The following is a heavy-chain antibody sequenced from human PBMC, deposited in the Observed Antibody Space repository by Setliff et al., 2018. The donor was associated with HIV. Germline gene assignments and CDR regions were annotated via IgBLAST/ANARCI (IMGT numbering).Heavy chain of an antibody. CDR3: ARGPTVTARRERAFDI. Sequence: SETLSLTCSVSAFSMSSYYWSFIRQPPGKGLEWIGCVYYTGSTNYSPSLKSRXXXXIDTSKNQFSLKLSSVTAADTAVYYCARGPTVTARRERAFDIWGQGTMVTVSS. D-gene: IGHD4-17*01. CDR1: AFSMSSYY. CDR2: VYYTGST. V-gene: IGHV4-59*01. J-gene: IGHJ3*02.